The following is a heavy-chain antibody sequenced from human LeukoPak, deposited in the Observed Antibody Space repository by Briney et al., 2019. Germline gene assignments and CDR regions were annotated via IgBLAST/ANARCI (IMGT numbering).Heavy chain of an antibody. J-gene: IGHJ4*02. CDR2: IYYSGST. Sequence: PSETLSLTCTVSGGSISSDYWSWIRQPPGKGLEWIGYIYYSGSTNYNPSLKSRVTISVDTSKNQFSLKLSSVTAADTAVYYCARADYYGSGSYLQNFDYWGQGTLVTVSS. D-gene: IGHD3-10*01. CDR3: ARADYYGSGSYLQNFDY. CDR1: GGSISSDY. V-gene: IGHV4-59*01.